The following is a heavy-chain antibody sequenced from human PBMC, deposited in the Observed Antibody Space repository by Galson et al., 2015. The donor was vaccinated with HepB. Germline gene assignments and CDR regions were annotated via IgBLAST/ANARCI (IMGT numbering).Heavy chain of an antibody. CDR1: GGSISSSSYY. J-gene: IGHJ5*02. CDR3: ARHLYSGTGRGWFDP. CDR2: IYYSGGT. D-gene: IGHD1-14*01. V-gene: IGHV4-39*01. Sequence: SETLSLTCTVSGGSISSSSYYWGWIRQPPGKGLEWIGSIYYSGGTYYNPSLKSRVTISVDTSKNQFSLKLSSVTAADTAVYYCARHLYSGTGRGWFDPWGQGTLVTVSS.